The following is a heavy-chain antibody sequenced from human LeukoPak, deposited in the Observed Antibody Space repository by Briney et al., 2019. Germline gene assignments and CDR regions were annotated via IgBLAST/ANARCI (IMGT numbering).Heavy chain of an antibody. CDR3: ARREVDILSGYFGY. CDR1: GGSISSSSYY. D-gene: IGHD3-9*01. J-gene: IGHJ4*02. CDR2: IYYSGST. V-gene: IGHV4-39*01. Sequence: PSETLSLTCTVSGGSISSSSYYRGWIRQPPGKGLEWIGSIYYSGSTYYNPSLKSRVTISVDTSKNQFSLKLTSVTAADTATYYCARREVDILSGYFGYWGQGTPVTVSS.